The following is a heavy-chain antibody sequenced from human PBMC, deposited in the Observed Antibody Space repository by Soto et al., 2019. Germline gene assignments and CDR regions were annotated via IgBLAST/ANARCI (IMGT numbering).Heavy chain of an antibody. V-gene: IGHV3-30-3*01. CDR2: MSPNGNNQ. Sequence: QVQLVESGGGVVQSGGSLRLSCAAPGFTFSIYALHWVRQAPGKGLEWVAVMSPNGNNQYYADSVKGRFTISRDTSKSTLYLQMTSLRPDDTAVYYCATGANFYYYTSRYWGQGTLVTVSS. J-gene: IGHJ4*02. CDR1: GFTFSIYA. CDR3: ATGANFYYYTSRY. D-gene: IGHD3-10*01.